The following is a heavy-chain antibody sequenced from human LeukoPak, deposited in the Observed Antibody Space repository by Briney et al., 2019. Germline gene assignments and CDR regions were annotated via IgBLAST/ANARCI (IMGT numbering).Heavy chain of an antibody. D-gene: IGHD3-22*01. CDR1: GFTFSSYW. Sequence: GGSLRLSCAASGFTFSSYWMSWVRQAPGKGLEWVANIKQDGSEKYYVDSVKGRFTISRDNAKNSLYLQMNSLRAEDTAVYYCARALYDSSGYYFDYWGQGTLVTVSS. CDR3: ARALYDSSGYYFDY. V-gene: IGHV3-7*01. J-gene: IGHJ4*02. CDR2: IKQDGSEK.